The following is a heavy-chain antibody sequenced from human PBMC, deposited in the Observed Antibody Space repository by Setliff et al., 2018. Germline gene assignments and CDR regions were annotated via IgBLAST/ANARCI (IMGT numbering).Heavy chain of an antibody. CDR3: AHRGCYGADILYFFDV. CDR2: IYWDDVK. Sequence: SGPTLVNPTQTLTLTCSFSGFSLRSSGMAVGWIRQPPGKALEWLALIYWDDVKRYSPFLKNRLTITQDTSKNQVFLTLTNLDPVYTATYYCAHRGCYGADILYFFDVCGQGTLVTVSS. J-gene: IGHJ4*02. V-gene: IGHV2-5*02. D-gene: IGHD3-10*01. CDR1: GFSLRSSGMA.